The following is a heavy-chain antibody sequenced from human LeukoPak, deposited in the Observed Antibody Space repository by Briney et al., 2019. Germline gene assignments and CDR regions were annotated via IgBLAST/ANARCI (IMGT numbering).Heavy chain of an antibody. CDR2: INAGNGNT. V-gene: IGHV1-3*01. Sequence: GASVKVSCKASGYTFTSYAMHWVRQAPGQRLEWMGWINAGNGNTKYSQKFQGRVTITADESTSTAYMELSSLRSEDTAVYYCARAWSGYFKYYYYGMDVWGQGTTVTVSS. CDR1: GYTFTSYA. J-gene: IGHJ6*02. CDR3: ARAWSGYFKYYYYGMDV. D-gene: IGHD3-3*01.